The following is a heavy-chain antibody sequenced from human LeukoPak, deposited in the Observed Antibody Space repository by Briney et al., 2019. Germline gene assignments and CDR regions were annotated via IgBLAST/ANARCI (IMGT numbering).Heavy chain of an antibody. CDR2: IKHNGDEL. V-gene: IGHV3-7*01. D-gene: IGHD3-16*01. CDR1: GFTFSSYW. Sequence: GGSLSHACAASGFTFSSYWMTWVRQAPGKGLEWVANIKHNGDELNYVDSVEDRFTISRDNAKNSLYLHMTSLRAEDTAVYYCARELRTFDSWGQGTLVSVSS. CDR3: ARELRTFDS. J-gene: IGHJ4*02.